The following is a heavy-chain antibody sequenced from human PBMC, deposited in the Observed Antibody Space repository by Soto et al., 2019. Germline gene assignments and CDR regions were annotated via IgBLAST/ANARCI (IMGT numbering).Heavy chain of an antibody. V-gene: IGHV1-3*01. Sequence: ASVKVSCKASGYTFTSYAMHWVRQAPGQRLEWMGWINAGNGNTKYSQKFQGRVTITRDTSASTAYMELSSLRSEDTAVYYCARPTVTYNYYYGMDVWGQGTTVTVSS. CDR1: GYTFTSYA. J-gene: IGHJ6*02. D-gene: IGHD4-17*01. CDR2: INAGNGNT. CDR3: ARPTVTYNYYYGMDV.